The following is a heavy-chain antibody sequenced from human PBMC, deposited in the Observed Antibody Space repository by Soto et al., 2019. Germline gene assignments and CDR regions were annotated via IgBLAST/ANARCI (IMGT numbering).Heavy chain of an antibody. D-gene: IGHD3-10*01. CDR1: GGSISSGGYY. V-gene: IGHV4-31*03. CDR2: IYYSGST. J-gene: IGHJ5*02. CDR3: ARAPYYYGSGSYYPIGWFDP. Sequence: SETLSLTCTVSGGSISSGGYYWSWIRQHPGKGLEWIGYIYYSGSTYYNPSLKSRVTISVDTSKNQFSLKLSSVTAADTAVYYCARAPYYYGSGSYYPIGWFDPWGQGTLVTVSS.